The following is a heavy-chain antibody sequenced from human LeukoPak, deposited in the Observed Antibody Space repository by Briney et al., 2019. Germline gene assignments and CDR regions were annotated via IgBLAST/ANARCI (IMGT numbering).Heavy chain of an antibody. CDR2: ISDSGGST. D-gene: IGHD3-3*01. CDR3: ARDSSQLRLYGVDV. Sequence: GGSLRLSCAASGFTFSSYAMSWVRQAPGKGLEWASSISDSGGSTYYADSVKGRFTISRHNSKNTLYLQMNSLRAEDTAVYYCARDSSQLRLYGVDVWGQGTTVTVSS. V-gene: IGHV3-23*01. J-gene: IGHJ6*02. CDR1: GFTFSSYA.